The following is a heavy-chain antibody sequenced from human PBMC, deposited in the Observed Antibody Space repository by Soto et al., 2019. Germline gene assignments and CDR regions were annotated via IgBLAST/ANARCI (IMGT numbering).Heavy chain of an antibody. CDR1: GFTCDDYV. Sequence: PXGSLSLSCSASGFTCDDYVLHWVRQAPGKGLEWVASVNWNGRTTLYAAAVKGRFSVSRDNGKNSLYLEMTSLRPNDTALYFCAKAREYNYALDPWGQGILVTVSS. CDR3: AKAREYNYALDP. J-gene: IGHJ5*02. D-gene: IGHD2-2*01. V-gene: IGHV3-9*01. CDR2: VNWNGRTT.